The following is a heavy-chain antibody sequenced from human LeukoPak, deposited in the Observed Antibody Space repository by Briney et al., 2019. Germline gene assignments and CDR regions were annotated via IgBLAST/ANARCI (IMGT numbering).Heavy chain of an antibody. CDR3: ARWVFGVVKNWFDP. V-gene: IGHV3-11*04. Sequence: GGSLRLSCAASGFTFSDYYMSWIRQARGKGLEWVSYISSSGSTIYYADSVKGRFTISRDNAKNSLYLQMNSLRAEDTAVYYCARWVFGVVKNWFDPWGQGTLVTVSS. CDR1: GFTFSDYY. CDR2: ISSSGSTI. J-gene: IGHJ5*02. D-gene: IGHD3-3*01.